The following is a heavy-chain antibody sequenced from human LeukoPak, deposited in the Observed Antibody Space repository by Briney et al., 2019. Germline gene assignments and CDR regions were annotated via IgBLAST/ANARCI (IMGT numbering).Heavy chain of an antibody. CDR1: GFTVSSNS. Sequence: GGSLRLSCTVSGFTVSSNSMSWVHQAPGKGLEWVSFIYSDNTHYSDSVKGRFTISRDNSKNTLYLQMNSLRAEDTAVYYCARVGVLSSSWLLYWGQGTLVTVSS. CDR2: IYSDNT. CDR3: ARVGVLSSSWLLY. J-gene: IGHJ4*02. V-gene: IGHV3-53*01. D-gene: IGHD6-13*01.